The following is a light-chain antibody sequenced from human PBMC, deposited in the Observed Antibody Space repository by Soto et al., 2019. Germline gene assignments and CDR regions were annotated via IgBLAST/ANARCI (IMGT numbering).Light chain of an antibody. V-gene: IGKV3-20*01. CDR1: QSVAANY. J-gene: IGKJ3*01. CDR2: GAP. CDR3: HHYGTAPLT. Sequence: EVVLTQSPGPLSLSPGERATLSCRASQSVAANYLAWYQQKRGQAPRLLIYGAPSRATGIPDRVSGSGSGTDFTLTISRLEPEDFSVYYCHHYGTAPLTFGPGTKVDIK.